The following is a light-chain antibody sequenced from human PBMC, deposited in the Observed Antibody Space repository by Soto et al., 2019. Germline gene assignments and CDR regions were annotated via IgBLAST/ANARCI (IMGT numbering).Light chain of an antibody. CDR2: EVS. CDR3: SSYTSSSTRV. CDR1: SSDVGGYNY. Sequence: QSALTQPASVSGSPGQSITISCTGTSSDVGGYNYVSWYQQHAGKAPKLMIYEVSNRPSGVSNRFSGSKSGNTASLTISGLQAEDEANYYCSSYTSSSTRVFGVGTKLTVL. J-gene: IGLJ3*02. V-gene: IGLV2-14*01.